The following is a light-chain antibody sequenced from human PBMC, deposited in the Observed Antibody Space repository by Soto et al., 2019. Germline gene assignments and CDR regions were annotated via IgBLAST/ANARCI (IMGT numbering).Light chain of an antibody. V-gene: IGLV2-18*01. CDR2: DVS. Sequence: QSALTQPPSVSGPPGQSVTISCSGTIDDVTAYYRVSWYQQTPGTAPKLMIYDVSNRPSGVPDRFSGSRSGNTASLTISGLQAEDEGDYYCSVYTRTSTYVFGTGTKLTVL. CDR3: SVYTRTSTYV. J-gene: IGLJ1*01. CDR1: IDDVTAYYR.